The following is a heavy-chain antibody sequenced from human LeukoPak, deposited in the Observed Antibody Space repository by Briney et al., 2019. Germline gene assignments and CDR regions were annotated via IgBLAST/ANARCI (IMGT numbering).Heavy chain of an antibody. D-gene: IGHD1-26*01. V-gene: IGHV3-23*01. CDR1: GFTFSNCV. CDR3: AEEVGNTYPTFDY. CDR2: IRGSGGST. Sequence: GGSLGLYCAAPGFTFSNCVMSWGRQAPGKGLEAVSSIRGSGGSTYYADSVKGRFTISRDNSKNTLYLQMNSLRAEDTAVYYCAEEVGNTYPTFDYWGQGTLVTVSS. J-gene: IGHJ4*02.